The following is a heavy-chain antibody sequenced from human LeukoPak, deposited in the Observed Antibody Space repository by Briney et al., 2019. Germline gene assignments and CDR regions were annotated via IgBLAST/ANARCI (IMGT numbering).Heavy chain of an antibody. CDR3: ATPLGYSSSFDL. Sequence: ASVKVSCKASGYTFTGYYMHWVRQAPGQGLEWMGWINPNSGGTNYAQKFQGWVTMTRDTSISTAYMELSRLRSDDTAVYYCATPLGYSSSFDLWGRGTLVTVSS. V-gene: IGHV1-2*04. CDR2: INPNSGGT. J-gene: IGHJ2*01. D-gene: IGHD6-13*01. CDR1: GYTFTGYY.